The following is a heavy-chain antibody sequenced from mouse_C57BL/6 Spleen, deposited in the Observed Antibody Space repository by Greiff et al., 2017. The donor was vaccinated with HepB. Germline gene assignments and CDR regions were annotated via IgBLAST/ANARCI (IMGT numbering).Heavy chain of an antibody. D-gene: IGHD2-5*01. CDR1: GYAFSSSW. CDR3: ARAYYSNYYFDY. V-gene: IGHV1-82*01. CDR2: IYPGDGDT. Sequence: VKLQESGPELVKPGASVKISCKASGYAFSSSWMNWVKQRPGKGLEWIGRIYPGDGDTNYNGKFKGKATLTADKSSSTAYMQLSSLTSEDSAVYFCARAYYSNYYFDYWGQGTTLTVSS. J-gene: IGHJ2*01.